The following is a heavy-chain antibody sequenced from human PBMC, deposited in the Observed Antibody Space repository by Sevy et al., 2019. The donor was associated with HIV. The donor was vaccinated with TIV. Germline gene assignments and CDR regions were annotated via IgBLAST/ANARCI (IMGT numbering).Heavy chain of an antibody. CDR2: IYYNGQI. Sequence: SETLSLTCTVSDGSITSLYWNWIRQPPGKGLEWIANIYYNGQINYNPSLKSRVTLSLDTSKNQFSLRLSSVTAADTAMYYCAGENAWGRGYSWGQGTLVTVSS. J-gene: IGHJ4*02. D-gene: IGHD1-26*01. CDR3: AGENAWGRGYS. V-gene: IGHV4-59*08. CDR1: DGSITSLY.